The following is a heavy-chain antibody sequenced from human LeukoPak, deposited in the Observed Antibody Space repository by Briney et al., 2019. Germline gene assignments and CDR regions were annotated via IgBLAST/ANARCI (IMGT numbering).Heavy chain of an antibody. J-gene: IGHJ4*02. CDR1: GYTFTGYY. D-gene: IGHD3-10*01. CDR2: INPNSGGT. Sequence: ASVKVSCKASGYTFTGYYMHWVRQAAGQGLEWMGWINPNSGGTNYAQKFQGRVTMTRDTSISTAYMELSRLRSDDTAVYYCARPVDYYGSGSPTEDYWGQGTLVTVSS. V-gene: IGHV1-2*02. CDR3: ARPVDYYGSGSPTEDY.